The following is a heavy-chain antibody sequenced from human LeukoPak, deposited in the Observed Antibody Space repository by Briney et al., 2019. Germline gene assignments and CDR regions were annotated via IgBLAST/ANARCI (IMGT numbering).Heavy chain of an antibody. D-gene: IGHD6-13*01. V-gene: IGHV1-69*04. CDR1: GGTFSSYA. J-gene: IGHJ4*02. CDR3: AEISSSWSLDY. CDR2: IIPILGIA. Sequence: SVKVSCKASGGTFSSYAISWVRQAPGQGLEWMGRIIPILGIANYAQKFQGRVTITADKSTSTAYMELSSLRSEDTAMYYCAEISSSWSLDYWGQGTLVTVSS.